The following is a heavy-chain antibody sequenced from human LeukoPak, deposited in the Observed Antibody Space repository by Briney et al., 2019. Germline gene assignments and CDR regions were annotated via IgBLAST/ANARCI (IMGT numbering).Heavy chain of an antibody. Sequence: PSETLSLTCTVSGDSISSSSYYWGWIRQPPGKGLEWIGSIYHTGRTFYNPSLKSRVTISVDTSKNQFSLKLSSVTAADTAVYYCARVGTMVRGGPYYFDYWGQGTLVTVSS. CDR3: ARVGTMVRGGPYYFDY. J-gene: IGHJ4*02. D-gene: IGHD3-10*01. V-gene: IGHV4-39*07. CDR2: IYHTGRT. CDR1: GDSISSSSYY.